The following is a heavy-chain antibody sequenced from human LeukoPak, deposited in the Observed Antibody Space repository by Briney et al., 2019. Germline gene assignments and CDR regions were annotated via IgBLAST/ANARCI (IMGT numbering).Heavy chain of an antibody. CDR3: AKDSGVAGTGGGVDY. CDR2: ISGSGGST. V-gene: IGHV3-23*01. CDR1: GFTFSSYA. J-gene: IGHJ4*02. D-gene: IGHD6-19*01. Sequence: GGSLRLSCAASGFTFSSYAMSWVRQAPGKGLEWVSAISGSGGSTYYADSVKGRFTISRDNSKNTLYLQMNSLRAEDTAVYYCAKDSGVAGTGGGVDYWGQGTLVTVSS.